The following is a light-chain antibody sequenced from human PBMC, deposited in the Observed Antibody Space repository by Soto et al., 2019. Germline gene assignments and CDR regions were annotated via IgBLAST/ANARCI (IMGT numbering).Light chain of an antibody. CDR3: HQRTNWPPWT. V-gene: IGKV3-11*01. Sequence: IGVTQAPGTLSFSPGAIATLSFGAIQSVSSDLAWYQQKPCQAPRLLIYDASNRATGIPARFSGSGSGTDFTLTISSPVPEDFSVYYCHQRTNWPPWTFGQGTKVAIK. J-gene: IGKJ1*01. CDR1: QSVSSD. CDR2: DAS.